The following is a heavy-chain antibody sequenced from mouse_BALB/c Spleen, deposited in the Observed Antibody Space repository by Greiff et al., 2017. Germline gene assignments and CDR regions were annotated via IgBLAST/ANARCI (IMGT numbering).Heavy chain of an antibody. CDR3: AKWPHWYFDV. J-gene: IGHJ1*01. CDR1: GFNIKDTY. CDR2: IDPANGNT. Sequence: VQLQQSGAELVKPGASVKLSCTASGFNIKDTYMHWVKQRPEQGLEWIGRIDPANGNTKYDPKFQGMATITADTSSNTAYLQLSSLTSEDTAVYYCAKWPHWYFDVWGAGTTVTVSS. V-gene: IGHV14-3*02.